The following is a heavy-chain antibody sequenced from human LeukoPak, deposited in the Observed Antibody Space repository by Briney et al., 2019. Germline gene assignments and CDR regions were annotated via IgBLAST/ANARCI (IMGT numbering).Heavy chain of an antibody. CDR3: ARHHVIAANRIGLYYYGMDV. J-gene: IGHJ6*02. D-gene: IGHD6-25*01. CDR2: INPNSGGT. Sequence: ASVKVSCKASGYTFTGYYMHWVRQAPGQGLEWMGWINPNSGGTNYAQKFQGRVTMNRDTSISTAYMELSRMRSDDTAVYYCARHHVIAANRIGLYYYGMDVWGQGTTVTVSS. V-gene: IGHV1-2*02. CDR1: GYTFTGYY.